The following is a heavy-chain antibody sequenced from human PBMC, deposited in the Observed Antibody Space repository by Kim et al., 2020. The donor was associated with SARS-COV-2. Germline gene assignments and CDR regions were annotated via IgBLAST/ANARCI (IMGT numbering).Heavy chain of an antibody. V-gene: IGHV4-59*01. CDR1: GGSISTYY. D-gene: IGHD6-13*01. J-gene: IGHJ5*02. CDR2: VYYSGNT. CDR3: ASLYTSSWYSWFDP. Sequence: SETLSLTCTVSGGSISTYYWSWIRQPPGKGLEWIGYVYYSGNTNYNPSLKSRVTISVDTSKNQFSLKLSSVTAADTAVYYCASLYTSSWYSWFDPWGQGTLVTVSS.